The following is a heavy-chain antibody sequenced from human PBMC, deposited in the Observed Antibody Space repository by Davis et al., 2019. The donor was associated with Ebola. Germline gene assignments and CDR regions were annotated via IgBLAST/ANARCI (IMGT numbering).Heavy chain of an antibody. CDR2: IFYSGST. V-gene: IGHV4-30-4*07. CDR3: ARGMITFGGVIAPFDP. J-gene: IGHJ5*02. Sequence: SETLSLTCAVSAGSISSGGSSWSWIRQQPGKGLEWIGFIFYSGSTYYNPSLTSRVTMSVDTSKNQFSLRLSSVTAADTAVYYCARGMITFGGVIAPFDPWGQGTLVTVSS. CDR1: AGSISSGGSS. D-gene: IGHD3-16*02.